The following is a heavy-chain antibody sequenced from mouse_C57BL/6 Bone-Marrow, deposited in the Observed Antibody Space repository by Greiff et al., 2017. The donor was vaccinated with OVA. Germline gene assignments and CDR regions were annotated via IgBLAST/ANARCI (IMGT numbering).Heavy chain of an antibody. Sequence: EVQLQQSGAELVRPGASVKLSCTASGFTFKDDYMHWVKQRPEQGLEWIGWLDPENGDTEYASKFKGKATMTADTSSNTAYLQLSRLSAEDAAVYCCSGGSESAMDYWGQGTSVTVSS. CDR3: SGGSESAMDY. J-gene: IGHJ4*01. CDR1: GFTFKDDY. CDR2: LDPENGDT. V-gene: IGHV14-4*01.